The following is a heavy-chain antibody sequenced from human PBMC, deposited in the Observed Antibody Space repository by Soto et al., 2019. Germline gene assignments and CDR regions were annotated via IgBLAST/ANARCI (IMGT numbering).Heavy chain of an antibody. CDR1: GYTFRNYG. Sequence: QVQLVQSGPELKKPGASVKVSCKASGYTFRNYGINWVRQAPGQGLEWMGWISAYNGDTNYAPKFQGRVTMATDTPTSTAYMELRSLKADDTAVYYCARDGRQCVTNSDNFDIWGQGTTVTVSS. CDR3: ARDGRQCVTNSDNFDI. J-gene: IGHJ3*02. CDR2: ISAYNGDT. V-gene: IGHV1-18*01. D-gene: IGHD2-8*01.